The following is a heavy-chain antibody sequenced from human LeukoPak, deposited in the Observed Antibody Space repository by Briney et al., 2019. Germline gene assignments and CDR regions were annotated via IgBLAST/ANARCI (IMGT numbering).Heavy chain of an antibody. CDR3: ARSITMVRGAKGDFDY. V-gene: IGHV4-34*01. CDR2: INHSGST. Sequence: SETLSLTCAVYGGSFCGYYWSWIRQPPGKGLKWIGYINHSGSTNYNPSLKSRVTISVDTSKNQFSLKLSSVTAADTAVYYCARSITMVRGAKGDFDYWGQGTLVTVSS. J-gene: IGHJ4*02. CDR1: GGSFCGYY. D-gene: IGHD3-10*01.